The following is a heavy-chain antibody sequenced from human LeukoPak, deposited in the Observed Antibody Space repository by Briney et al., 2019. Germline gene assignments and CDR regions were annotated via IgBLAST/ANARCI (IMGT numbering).Heavy chain of an antibody. CDR2: IRFTGSYI. CDR1: GGSISSGGYY. Sequence: ETLSLTCTVSGGSISSGGYYWSWIRQAPGKGLEWVSSIRFTGSYIYYADSVKGRFTISRDDAKNLLSLQMISLRAEDTAVYYCTRAGPRRDGYNSDYWGQGTLVTVSS. V-gene: IGHV3-21*01. J-gene: IGHJ4*02. D-gene: IGHD5-24*01. CDR3: TRAGPRRDGYNSDY.